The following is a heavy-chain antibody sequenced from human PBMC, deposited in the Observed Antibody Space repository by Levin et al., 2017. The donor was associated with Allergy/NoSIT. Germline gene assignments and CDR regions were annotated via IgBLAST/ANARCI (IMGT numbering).Heavy chain of an antibody. J-gene: IGHJ3*02. V-gene: IGHV3-30*03. CDR1: GFTFSSYG. Sequence: GESLKISCAASGFTFSSYGMHWVRQAPGKGLEWVAVISYDGSNKYYADSVKGRFTISRDNSKNTLYLQMNSLRAEDTAVYYCAMPVTTTAFDIWGQGTMVTVSS. CDR2: ISYDGSNK. CDR3: AMPVTTTAFDI. D-gene: IGHD4-17*01.